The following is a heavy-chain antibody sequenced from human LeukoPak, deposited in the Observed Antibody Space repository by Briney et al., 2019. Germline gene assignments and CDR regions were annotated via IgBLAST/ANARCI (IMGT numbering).Heavy chain of an antibody. CDR2: ISYDGSNK. CDR1: GFTFSSYA. D-gene: IGHD2-2*01. J-gene: IGHJ6*02. V-gene: IGHV3-30-3*01. Sequence: PGRSLRLSCAASGFTFSSYAMHWVRQAPGKGLEWVAVISYDGSNKYYADSVKGRSTISRDNSKNTLYLQMNSLRAEDTAVYYCARDHCSSTSCYPKTPYYYYYYGMDVWGQGTTVTVSS. CDR3: ARDHCSSTSCYPKTPYYYYYYGMDV.